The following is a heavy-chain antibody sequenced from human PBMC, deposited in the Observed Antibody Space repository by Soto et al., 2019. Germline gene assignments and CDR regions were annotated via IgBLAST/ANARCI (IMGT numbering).Heavy chain of an antibody. J-gene: IGHJ6*02. CDR3: AGSGYYSNSCMDV. Sequence: QLQLQESGSGLVKPSQTLSLTCAVSGGSISSGGYSWSWIRQPPGKGLEWIGYIYHSGSTYYNPSLKSRVTLSVHKSKYQFSLKLSSVTAADTAVHYCAGSGYYSNSCMDVWGQGTTGTVSS. D-gene: IGHD3-22*01. V-gene: IGHV4-30-2*01. CDR2: IYHSGST. CDR1: GGSISSGGYS.